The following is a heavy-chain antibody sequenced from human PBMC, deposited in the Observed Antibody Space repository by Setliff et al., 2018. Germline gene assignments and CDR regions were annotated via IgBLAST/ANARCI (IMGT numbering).Heavy chain of an antibody. Sequence: GGSLRLSCAASGFTFSSYWMSWVRQAPGKGLEWVANIKQDGSEKDYVDSVKGRLTISRDNSKNTLYLQMSSLRLEDTAVYYCARDANIVVVHNPYYFDFWGQGTLVTVSS. CDR2: IKQDGSEK. D-gene: IGHD3-22*01. J-gene: IGHJ4*02. CDR1: GFTFSSYW. V-gene: IGHV3-7*01. CDR3: ARDANIVVVHNPYYFDF.